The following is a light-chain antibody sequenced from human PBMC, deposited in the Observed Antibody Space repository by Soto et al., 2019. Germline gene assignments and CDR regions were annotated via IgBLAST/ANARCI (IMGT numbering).Light chain of an antibody. V-gene: IGLV1-51*02. CDR1: SSNIGTNY. CDR3: GSWDTSLSAML. Sequence: QSVLTQPPSVSAAPGQKVTISCSGSSSNIGTNYVSWYQQLPGTVPKLLIFENSQRPSGIPDRFSGSKSGTSATLGITGLQTGDEADYYCGSWDTSLSAMLFGGGTKVTVL. J-gene: IGLJ3*02. CDR2: ENS.